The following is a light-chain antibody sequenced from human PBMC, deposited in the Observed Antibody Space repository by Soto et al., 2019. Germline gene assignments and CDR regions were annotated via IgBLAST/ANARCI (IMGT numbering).Light chain of an antibody. Sequence: DNQMTQSPSTLSASVGDGVTITCRASQSISSFLTWYQQKAGKAPKLLIYAASSLQSGVPSRFSGSGSGTDFTLTISSLQPEDFASYYCQQSFSTPPTFGQGTKVDTK. CDR1: QSISSF. J-gene: IGKJ1*01. CDR3: QQSFSTPPT. CDR2: AAS. V-gene: IGKV1-39*01.